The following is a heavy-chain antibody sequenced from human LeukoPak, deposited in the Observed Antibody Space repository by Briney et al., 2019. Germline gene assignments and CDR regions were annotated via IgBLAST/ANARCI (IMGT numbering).Heavy chain of an antibody. CDR1: GFTFSSYA. Sequence: GGSLRLSCAASGFTFSSYAMSWVRQAPGKGLEWVSAISGSGGSTYYADSVKGRFTISGDNSKNTLYLQMNSLRAEDTAVYYCAKAYYDFWSGYFDYWGQGTLVTVSS. CDR3: AKAYYDFWSGYFDY. D-gene: IGHD3-3*01. CDR2: ISGSGGST. J-gene: IGHJ4*02. V-gene: IGHV3-23*01.